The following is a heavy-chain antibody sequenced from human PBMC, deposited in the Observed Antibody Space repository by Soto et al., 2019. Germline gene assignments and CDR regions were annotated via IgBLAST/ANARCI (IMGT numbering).Heavy chain of an antibody. D-gene: IGHD6-19*01. Sequence: GASVKVSCKASGYTFTSYGISWVRQAPGQGLEWMGWISAYNGNTNYAQKLQGRVTMTTDTSTSTAYMELRSLRPDDTAVYYCARWGEQSQWLVYYYGMDVWGQGTTVTVSS. V-gene: IGHV1-18*04. J-gene: IGHJ6*02. CDR2: ISAYNGNT. CDR3: ARWGEQSQWLVYYYGMDV. CDR1: GYTFTSYG.